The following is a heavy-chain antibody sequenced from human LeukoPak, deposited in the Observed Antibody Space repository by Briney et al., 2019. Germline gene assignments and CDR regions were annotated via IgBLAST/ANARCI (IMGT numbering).Heavy chain of an antibody. CDR1: GFTVSTNY. J-gene: IGHJ3*02. D-gene: IGHD6-6*01. CDR3: ASYRYGSSFAFDI. Sequence: GGSLRLSCGASGFTVSTNYMSWVRQAPGKGLEWVSIIYSGGSTYYADSVKGRFTISRDNSKDTLYLQMNSLRAEDTAVYYCASYRYGSSFAFDIWGQGTMVTVSS. CDR2: IYSGGST. V-gene: IGHV3-66*01.